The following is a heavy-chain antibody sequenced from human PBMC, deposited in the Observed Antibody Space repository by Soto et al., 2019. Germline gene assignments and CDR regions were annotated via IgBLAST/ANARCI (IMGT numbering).Heavy chain of an antibody. V-gene: IGHV4-38-2*02. Sequence: PSETLSLTCTVSGDPIISIYHWAWIRQPPGRSLEWVASIFHTGTTYYTPSLKSRVTISLDTSKNQFSLNLTSVTAADTAIYYCARGRLFLTTLGLVITYFDNWGQGALVTVSS. CDR3: ARGRLFLTTLGLVITYFDN. CDR1: GDPIISIYH. D-gene: IGHD3-3*01. J-gene: IGHJ4*02. CDR2: IFHTGTT.